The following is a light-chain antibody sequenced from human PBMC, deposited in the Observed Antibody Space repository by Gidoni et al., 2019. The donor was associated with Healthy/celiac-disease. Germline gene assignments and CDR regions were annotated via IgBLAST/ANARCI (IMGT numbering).Light chain of an antibody. V-gene: IGKV1-5*03. Sequence: DIQMTQSPSTLSASVGYRVTITCRASQSISSWLAWYQQKPGKAPKLLIYKASSLESGVPSRFSGSGSVTEFFLTISSLQPDDFATYYCQQYNSYSRTFGQGTKVEIK. CDR1: QSISSW. CDR3: QQYNSYSRT. J-gene: IGKJ1*01. CDR2: KAS.